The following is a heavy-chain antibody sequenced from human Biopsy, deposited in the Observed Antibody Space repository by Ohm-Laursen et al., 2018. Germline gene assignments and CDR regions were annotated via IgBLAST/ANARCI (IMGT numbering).Heavy chain of an antibody. J-gene: IGHJ5*02. Sequence: PSEKVSSKASGFTFTSYDITWVRQSPGQGPDWIGWLNPVSGNSNFGQKFRGRVTVTSDTFISTAYMELSGLTSDDTATYYCGRAVRNQLLTDPWGQGTLVTVTS. CDR3: GRAVRNQLLTDP. V-gene: IGHV1-8*01. D-gene: IGHD1-7*01. CDR1: GFTFTSYD. CDR2: LNPVSGNS.